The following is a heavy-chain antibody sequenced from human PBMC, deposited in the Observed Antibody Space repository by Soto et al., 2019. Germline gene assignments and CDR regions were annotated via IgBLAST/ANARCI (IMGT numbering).Heavy chain of an antibody. D-gene: IGHD3-22*01. CDR3: ARGQNYYDSSGYNDY. J-gene: IGHJ4*02. CDR2: LNPNSGNS. V-gene: IGHV1-8*01. CDR1: GWSFPSYD. Sequence: GASLKVSCKGCGWSFPSYDINWVRQATGQGLEWMGWLNPNSGNSGSAQKFQGRVTMTRDTSINTAYMELSSLSSGDTAVYYCARGQNYYDSSGYNDYWGQGTLVTVSS.